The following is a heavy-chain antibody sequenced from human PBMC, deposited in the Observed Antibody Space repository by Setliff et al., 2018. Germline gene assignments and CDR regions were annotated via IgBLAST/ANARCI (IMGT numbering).Heavy chain of an antibody. D-gene: IGHD3-10*01. CDR1: GGTFNTYG. V-gene: IGHV1-69*13. Sequence: SVKVSCKASGGTFNTYGLSWVRQAPGQGLEWMGGIIPIIGEPNYAQKFQGRVTITADESTSTAYMELRSLKSEDTAVYYCAREALQRAGLYFFDIWGQGMLVTAPQ. CDR2: IIPIIGEP. CDR3: AREALQRAGLYFFDI. J-gene: IGHJ4*02.